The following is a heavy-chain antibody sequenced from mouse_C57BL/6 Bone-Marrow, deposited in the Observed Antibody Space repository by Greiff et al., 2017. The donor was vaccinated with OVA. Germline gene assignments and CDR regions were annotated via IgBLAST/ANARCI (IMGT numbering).Heavy chain of an antibody. V-gene: IGHV1-55*01. J-gene: IGHJ2*01. CDR3: AREDYYGSSYYYFDY. CDR2: IYPGSGST. CDR1: GYTFTSYW. D-gene: IGHD1-1*01. Sequence: QVQLQQPGAELVKPGASVKMSCKASGYTFTSYWITWVKQRPGQGLEWIGDIYPGSGSTNYNEKFKSKATLTVDTSSSTAYMQLSSLTSEDSAVYYCAREDYYGSSYYYFDYWGQGTTLTVSS.